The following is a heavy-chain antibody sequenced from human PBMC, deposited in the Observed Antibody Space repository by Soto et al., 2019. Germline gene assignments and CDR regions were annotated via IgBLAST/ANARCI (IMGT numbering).Heavy chain of an antibody. D-gene: IGHD6-19*01. CDR2: INSDGSST. V-gene: IGHV3-74*01. Sequence: SLRLSCAASGFTFSSYCMHWVRQALGKGLVWVSRINSDGSSTSYADSVKGRFTISRDNAKNTLYLQMNSLRAEDTAVYYCAVAVAGPTAIGYWGQGTLVTVSS. CDR3: AVAVAGPTAIGY. J-gene: IGHJ4*02. CDR1: GFTFSSYC.